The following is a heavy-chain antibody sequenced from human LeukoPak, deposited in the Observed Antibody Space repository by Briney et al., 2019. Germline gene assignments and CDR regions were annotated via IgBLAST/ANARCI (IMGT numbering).Heavy chain of an antibody. CDR3: ARANTYDSNYYYGMDV. J-gene: IGHJ6*02. CDR2: IWYDGSNK. V-gene: IGHV3-33*01. CDR1: GFTFSSYG. Sequence: GGSLRLSCAASGFTFSSYGMHWVRQAPGKGLEWVAVIWYDGSNKYYADSVKGRFTISRDNSKNTLYLQMNSLGAEDKSVYYCARANTYDSNYYYGMDVWGQGTTVTVSS. D-gene: IGHD5-12*01.